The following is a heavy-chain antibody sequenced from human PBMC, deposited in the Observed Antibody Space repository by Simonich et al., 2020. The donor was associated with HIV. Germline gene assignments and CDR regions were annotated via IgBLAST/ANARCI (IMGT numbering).Heavy chain of an antibody. V-gene: IGHV3-30*07. Sequence: QVQLVESGGGVVQPGRSLRLSCAASGFTFSSYAMHWVRQAPGKGLEWVAVISYDGSNKYYADSVKGRFTISRDNSKNTLYLQMNSLRAEDTAVYYCASGGSISSVWADDYWGHGTLVTVSS. J-gene: IGHJ4*01. CDR1: GFTFSSYA. CDR2: ISYDGSNK. D-gene: IGHD3-16*01. CDR3: ASGGSISSVWADDY.